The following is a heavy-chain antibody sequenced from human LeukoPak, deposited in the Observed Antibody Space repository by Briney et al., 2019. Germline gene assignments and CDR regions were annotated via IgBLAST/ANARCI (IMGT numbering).Heavy chain of an antibody. CDR2: INHSGST. D-gene: IGHD4-17*01. J-gene: IGHJ4*02. V-gene: IGHV4-34*01. CDR3: ARGPPRMTTVTTSSLDY. CDR1: GGSFSGYY. Sequence: PSETLSLTCAVYGGSFSGYYWSWIRQSPGKGLEWIGEINHSGSTNYNPSLKSRVTISVDTSKNQFSLKLSSVTAADTAVYYCARGPPRMTTVTTSSLDYWGQGTLVTVSS.